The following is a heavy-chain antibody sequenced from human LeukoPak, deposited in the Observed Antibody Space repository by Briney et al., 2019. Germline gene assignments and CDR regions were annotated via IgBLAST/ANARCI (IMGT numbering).Heavy chain of an antibody. CDR2: IVSNGGNT. CDR3: ARGGYYAATDI. CDR1: GFTLTGYW. J-gene: IGHJ4*02. V-gene: IGHV3-64*02. Sequence: GGSLRLSCAASGFTLTGYWMHWVRQAPGKGLEYVSAIVSNGGNTYYADSVRGRFTISRDNSKDTVYLQMGSLRPEDTAVYYCARGGYYAATDIWGQGALVTVSS. D-gene: IGHD3-3*01.